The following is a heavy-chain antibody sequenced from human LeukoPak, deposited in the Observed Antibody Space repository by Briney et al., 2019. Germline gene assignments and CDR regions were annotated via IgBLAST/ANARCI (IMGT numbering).Heavy chain of an antibody. CDR3: ARDLSTSGYVRRNDY. J-gene: IGHJ4*02. V-gene: IGHV3-21*01. CDR1: GFTFSSYS. D-gene: IGHD5-12*01. CDR2: ISSSSSYI. Sequence: GGSLRLSCAASGFTFSSYSMNWVRQAPGKGLEWVSSISSSSSYIYYADSVKGRFTISRDNAKNSLYLQMNSLRAEDTAVYYCARDLSTSGYVRRNDYWGQGTLVTVSS.